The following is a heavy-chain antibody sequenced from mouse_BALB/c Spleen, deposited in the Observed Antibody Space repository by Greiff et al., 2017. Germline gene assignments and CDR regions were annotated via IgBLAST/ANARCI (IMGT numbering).Heavy chain of an antibody. CDR1: GFTFSDYG. D-gene: IGHD2-4*01. Sequence: DVMLVESGGGLVQPGGSRKLSCAASGFTFSDYGMAWVRQAPGKGPEWVAFISNLAYSIYYADTVTGRFTISRENAKNTLYLEMSSLRSEDTAMDYCAREGLRRGNYFDYWGQGTTLTVSS. CDR3: AREGLRRGNYFDY. V-gene: IGHV5-15*02. CDR2: ISNLAYSI. J-gene: IGHJ2*01.